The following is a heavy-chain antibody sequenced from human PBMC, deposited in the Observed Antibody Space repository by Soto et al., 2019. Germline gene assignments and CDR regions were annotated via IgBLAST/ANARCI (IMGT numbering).Heavy chain of an antibody. CDR2: INPSGGST. CDR3: ARGRSITIFGVVTAQRSNGMDV. Sequence: GASVKVSCKASGYTFTSYCMHWVRQAPGQGLEWMGIINPSGGSTSYAQKFQGRVTMTRDTSTSTVYMELSSLRSEDTAVYYCARGRSITIFGVVTAQRSNGMDVWGQGTTVTVSS. D-gene: IGHD3-3*01. CDR1: GYTFTSYC. J-gene: IGHJ6*02. V-gene: IGHV1-46*01.